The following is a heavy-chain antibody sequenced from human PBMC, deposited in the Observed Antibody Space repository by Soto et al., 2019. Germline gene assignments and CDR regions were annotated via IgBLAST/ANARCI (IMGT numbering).Heavy chain of an antibody. J-gene: IGHJ6*02. D-gene: IGHD1-7*01. V-gene: IGHV1-2*04. CDR3: AREVTGTSVYGMDV. Sequence: ASVKVSCKASGYTFTGYYMHWVRQAPGQGLEWMGWINPNSGGTNYAQKFQGWVTMTRDTSISTAYMELSRLRSDDTAVYYGAREVTGTSVYGMDVWGQGTTVTVSS. CDR2: INPNSGGT. CDR1: GYTFTGYY.